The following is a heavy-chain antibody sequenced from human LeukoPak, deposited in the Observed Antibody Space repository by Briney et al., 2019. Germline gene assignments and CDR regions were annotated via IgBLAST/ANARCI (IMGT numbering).Heavy chain of an antibody. V-gene: IGHV4-39*07. CDR3: ARNIVEGMYYFDY. CDR1: DGSISSSSYY. CDR2: IYYSGST. D-gene: IGHD2/OR15-2a*01. Sequence: SETLSLTCTVSDGSISSSSYYWGWIRQPPGKGLEWIGSIYYSGSTYYNPSLKSRVTISVDTSKNQFSLKLSSVTAADTAVYYCARNIVEGMYYFDYWGQGTLVTVSS. J-gene: IGHJ4*02.